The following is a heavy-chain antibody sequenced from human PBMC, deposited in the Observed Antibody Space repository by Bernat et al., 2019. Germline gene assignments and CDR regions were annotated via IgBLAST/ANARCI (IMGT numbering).Heavy chain of an antibody. Sequence: QLQLQESGPGLVKPSETLSLICSVSGGSISSNSDFWGWIRQSPGKGLEWIGNICYSRGTYYNPSLKSRVTISVDTSKNQFSLKLSSVTAADTAVYYCARLKYDILTGYTDWGQGTLVTVSS. V-gene: IGHV4-39*01. J-gene: IGHJ4*02. CDR3: ARLKYDILTGYTD. CDR1: GGSISSNSDF. D-gene: IGHD3-9*01. CDR2: ICYSRGT.